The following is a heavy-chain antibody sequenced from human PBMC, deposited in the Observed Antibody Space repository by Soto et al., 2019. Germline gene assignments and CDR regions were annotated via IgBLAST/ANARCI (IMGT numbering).Heavy chain of an antibody. J-gene: IGHJ4*02. D-gene: IGHD1-26*01. V-gene: IGHV1-24*01. CDR1: GYTLTELS. CDR3: AASSATGTLAGWEVFDY. Sequence: ASVKVSCKVSGYTLTELSMHWVRQAPGKGLEWMGGFDPEDGETIYAQKFQGRVTMTEDTSTDTAYMELSSLRSEDTAVYYCAASSATGTLAGWEVFDYWGQGTLVTVSS. CDR2: FDPEDGET.